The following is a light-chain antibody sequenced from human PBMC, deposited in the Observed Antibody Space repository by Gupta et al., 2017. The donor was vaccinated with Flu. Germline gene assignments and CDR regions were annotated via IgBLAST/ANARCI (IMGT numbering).Light chain of an antibody. CDR3: QQYDSSPRT. J-gene: IGKJ1*01. Sequence: DLLITQSPDSLALSLGERATINCKSSHSVLYIANKNNYLAWYQQKSGQSPKMIIYWASTRESGVPDRSSGSGSGTDFTLTISSLQAEDVAVYYCQQYDSSPRTFGQGTKLEIK. V-gene: IGKV4-1*01. CDR1: HSVLYIANKNNY. CDR2: WAS.